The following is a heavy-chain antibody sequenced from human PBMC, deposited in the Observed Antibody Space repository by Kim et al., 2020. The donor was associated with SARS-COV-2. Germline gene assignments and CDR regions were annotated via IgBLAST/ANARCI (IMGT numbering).Heavy chain of an antibody. V-gene: IGHV6-1*01. CDR1: GDSVSSNSVV. CDR2: TYYRSKWYN. D-gene: IGHD1-26*01. CDR3: GRAAGGRGSGMDV. Sequence: SQTLSLTCAISGDSVSSNSVVWNWIRQSPSRGLEWLGRTYYRSKWYNDYAVSVKSRMTINPDTSKNQFSLQLNSVTPEDTAVYYCGRAAGGRGSGMDVWGQGTTVTVSS. J-gene: IGHJ6*02.